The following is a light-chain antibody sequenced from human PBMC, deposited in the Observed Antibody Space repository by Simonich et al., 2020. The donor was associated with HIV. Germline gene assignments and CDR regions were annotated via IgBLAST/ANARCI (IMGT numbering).Light chain of an antibody. J-gene: IGLJ2*01. CDR2: DDS. CDR3: QVWDSSSVV. V-gene: IGLV3-21*03. CDR1: NLGSKS. Sequence: SYVLTQPPSVSVAPGKTARITCGGNNLGSKSVHWYQRKPGQAPVLVVDDDSDRPAGIPAVFSGSNSGNTATLTISRVEAGDEADYYCQVWDSSSVVFGGGTKLTVL.